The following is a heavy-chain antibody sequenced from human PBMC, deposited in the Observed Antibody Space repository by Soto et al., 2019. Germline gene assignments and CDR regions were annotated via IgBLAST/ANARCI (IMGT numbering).Heavy chain of an antibody. CDR2: IYFTGRT. D-gene: IGHD2-2*02. J-gene: IGHJ4*02. CDR1: GGTIGSYY. Sequence: PSETLSLTCTLSGGTIGSYYWSWIRHPPGKGLEWIGYIYFTGRTNYNPSLKRRVTISVDTSKNQFSLKLSSVTAADTAVYYCARGCCSSASCYTGDYWGQGTLVTVSS. CDR3: ARGCCSSASCYTGDY. V-gene: IGHV4-59*01.